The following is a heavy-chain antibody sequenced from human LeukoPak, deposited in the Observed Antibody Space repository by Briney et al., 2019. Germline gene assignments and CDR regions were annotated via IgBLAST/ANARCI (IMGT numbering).Heavy chain of an antibody. J-gene: IGHJ4*02. CDR3: ARDSPTYYYDSSGIDY. CDR2: IWYDGSNK. D-gene: IGHD3-22*01. CDR1: GFTFTNYG. V-gene: IGHV3-33*01. Sequence: GGSLRLSCTTSGFTFTNYGINWVRQAPGKGLEWVAVIWYDGSNKYYADSVKGRFTISRDNSKNTLYLQMNSLRAEDTAVYYCARDSPTYYYDSSGIDYWGQGTLVTVSS.